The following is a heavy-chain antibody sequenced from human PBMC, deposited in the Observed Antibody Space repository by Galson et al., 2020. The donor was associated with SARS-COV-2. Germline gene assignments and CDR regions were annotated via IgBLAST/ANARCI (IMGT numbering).Heavy chain of an antibody. V-gene: IGHV4-39*07. J-gene: IGHJ4*02. Sequence: SETLSLTCTVSGGSISSSSYYWGWIRQPPGKGLEWIGSIYYSGSTYYNPSLKSRVTISVDTSKNQFSLKLSSVTAADTAVYYCARDTRELLTAYGGQGTLVTVSS. CDR3: ARDTRELLTAY. CDR1: GGSISSSSYY. D-gene: IGHD1-26*01. CDR2: IYYSGST.